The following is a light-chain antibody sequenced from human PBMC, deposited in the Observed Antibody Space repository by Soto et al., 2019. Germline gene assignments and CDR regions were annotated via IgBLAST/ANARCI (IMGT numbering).Light chain of an antibody. V-gene: IGLV2-8*01. CDR1: SSDVGGFNF. CDR3: SSYAGGNNCV. CDR2: EVT. J-gene: IGLJ3*02. Sequence: QSVLTQPPSASGSPGQSVTISCTGTSSDVGGFNFVSWYQHHPGKAPKLMIYEVTKRPSGVPDRFSGSKSANTASLTVSGLQAEDEADYYCSSYAGGNNCVFGGGTKLTVL.